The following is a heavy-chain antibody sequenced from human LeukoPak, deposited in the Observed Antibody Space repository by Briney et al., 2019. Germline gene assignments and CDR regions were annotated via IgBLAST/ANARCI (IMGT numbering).Heavy chain of an antibody. V-gene: IGHV1-69*13. CDR1: GGTFSSYA. CDR3: ARGRSSSWYRTPSDAFDI. J-gene: IGHJ3*02. D-gene: IGHD6-13*01. Sequence: SVKVSCKASGGTFSSYAISWVRQAPGQGLEWMGGIIPIFGTANYAQKFQGRVTITADESTSTAYMELSSLRSEDTAVYYCARGRSSSWYRTPSDAFDIWGQGTMVTVSS. CDR2: IIPIFGTA.